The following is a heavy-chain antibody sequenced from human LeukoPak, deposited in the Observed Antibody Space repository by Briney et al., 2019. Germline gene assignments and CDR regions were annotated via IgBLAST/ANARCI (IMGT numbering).Heavy chain of an antibody. J-gene: IGHJ4*02. Sequence: PGGSLRLSCTASGFTFGDYAMSWVRQAPGKGLEWVGFIRSKAYGGTTEYAASVKGRFTISRDDSKSIAYLQMNSLKTEDTAVYYCTRDLWRFGIWGQGTLVTVSS. V-gene: IGHV3-49*04. D-gene: IGHD3-10*01. CDR3: TRDLWRFGI. CDR2: IRSKAYGGTT. CDR1: GFTFGDYA.